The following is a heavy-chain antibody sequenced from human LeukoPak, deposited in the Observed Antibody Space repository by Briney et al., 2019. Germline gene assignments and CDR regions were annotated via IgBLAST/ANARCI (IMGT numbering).Heavy chain of an antibody. Sequence: GGSLRLSCAASGFTFSSYEMNWVRQAPGKGLEWVSTINGPGDNPQYAETVKGRFTISRDNSRNTVFLQMDSLRADDTAIYYCAKVTVCYGCYFDYWGQGILVTVSS. V-gene: IGHV3-23*01. J-gene: IGHJ4*02. CDR2: INGPGDNP. CDR1: GFTFSSYE. CDR3: AKVTVCYGCYFDY. D-gene: IGHD2-8*01.